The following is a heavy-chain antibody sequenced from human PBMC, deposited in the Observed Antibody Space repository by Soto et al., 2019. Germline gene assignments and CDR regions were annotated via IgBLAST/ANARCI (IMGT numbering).Heavy chain of an antibody. D-gene: IGHD6-19*01. Sequence: SETLSLTCAVYGGSFSGYYWSWIRQPPGKGLEWIGEINHSGSTNYNPSLKSRVTISVDTSKNQFSLKLSSVTAADTAVYYCARGYDQWLADNGPEGFDPWGQGTLVTVSS. V-gene: IGHV4-34*01. J-gene: IGHJ5*02. CDR1: GGSFSGYY. CDR3: ARGYDQWLADNGPEGFDP. CDR2: INHSGST.